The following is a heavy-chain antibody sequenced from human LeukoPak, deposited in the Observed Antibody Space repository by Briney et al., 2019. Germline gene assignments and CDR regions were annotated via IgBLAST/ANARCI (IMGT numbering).Heavy chain of an antibody. CDR1: GFTFSTYE. J-gene: IGHJ4*02. D-gene: IGHD3-22*01. CDR3: ATAYSGYYTYYFDY. Sequence: GGFLRLSCAASGFTFSTYEMNWVRQAPGKGLEWVSYISTGGSIIYYADSVKGRFTISRDNAQNSLYLQMNSLRAEDTAVYYCATAYSGYYTYYFDYWGQGTLVTVSS. CDR2: ISTGGSII. V-gene: IGHV3-48*03.